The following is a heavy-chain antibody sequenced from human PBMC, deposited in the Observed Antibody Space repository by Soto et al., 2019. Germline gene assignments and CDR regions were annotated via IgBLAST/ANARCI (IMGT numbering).Heavy chain of an antibody. D-gene: IGHD4-17*01. V-gene: IGHV1-18*01. J-gene: IGHJ3*02. CDR2: ISVYNGKT. CDR3: AKDDYGKNDGDSLEM. Sequence: QVQLVQSGAEVKKPGASVKVSCKASGYTFTSFGITWVRQAPGQGLEWMGWISVYNGKTNYAQKLQGRVTVTRDTSTNTAYMEVRSLRSDDTAVYYCAKDDYGKNDGDSLEMWGQGTMVTVSS. CDR1: GYTFTSFG.